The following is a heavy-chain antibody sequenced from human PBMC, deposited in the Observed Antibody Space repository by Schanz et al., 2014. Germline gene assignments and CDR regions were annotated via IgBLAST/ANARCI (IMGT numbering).Heavy chain of an antibody. Sequence: QVQLVQSGAEVKKPGASVKVSCKASGYTFISYGIKWVRQAPGQGLEWMGRIIPILGIANYAQKFQGRVTITADKSSDTAYMELSSLRSEDTAVYYCAREVGLYDRGWFDPWGQGTLVTVSS. CDR2: IIPILGIA. CDR1: GYTFISYG. J-gene: IGHJ5*02. V-gene: IGHV1-69*04. CDR3: AREVGLYDRGWFDP. D-gene: IGHD3-22*01.